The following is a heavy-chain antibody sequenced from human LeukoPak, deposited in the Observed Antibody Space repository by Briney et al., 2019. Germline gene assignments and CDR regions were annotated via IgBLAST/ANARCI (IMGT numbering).Heavy chain of an antibody. CDR2: IIPIFGTA. CDR1: GGTFSSYA. V-gene: IGHV1-69*05. CDR3: ARDIAISQFDY. J-gene: IGHJ4*02. Sequence: SVKVSCKASGGTFSSYAISWVRQAPGQGLEWMGGIIPIFGTANYAQKFQGRVTITTDESTSTAYMELRSLTLDDTAVYYCARDIAISQFDYWGQGTLVTVSS. D-gene: IGHD3-9*01.